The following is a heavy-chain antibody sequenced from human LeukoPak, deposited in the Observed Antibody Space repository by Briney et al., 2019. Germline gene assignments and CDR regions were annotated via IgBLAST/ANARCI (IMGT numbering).Heavy chain of an antibody. CDR1: GYSFTAYW. Sequence: GESLKISCKGSGYSFTAYWIGWVRQMPGKGLEWMGIIYPGDSDTTYSPSFQGQVTNSADKSISTAYLQWSSLKASDTAMYYCARGGYYGSGSYYTFDYWGQGTLVTVSS. J-gene: IGHJ4*02. D-gene: IGHD3-10*01. V-gene: IGHV5-51*01. CDR3: ARGGYYGSGSYYTFDY. CDR2: IYPGDSDT.